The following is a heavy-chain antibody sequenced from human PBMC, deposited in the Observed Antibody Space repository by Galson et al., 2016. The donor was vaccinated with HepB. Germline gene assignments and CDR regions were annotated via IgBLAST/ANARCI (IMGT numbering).Heavy chain of an antibody. CDR3: VRERMVVTTIHRGGFGY. J-gene: IGHJ4*02. D-gene: IGHD2-21*02. CDR2: IWYGGSNR. Sequence: SLRLSCAASGFTFNFYGMNWVRQAPGKGLEWVAFIWYGGSNRIYGDSVKGRFTVSRDNSKNTLYLQMSSLRAEDTAVYYCVRERMVVTTIHRGGFGYWGQGTLVTVSS. CDR1: GFTFNFYG. V-gene: IGHV3-33*01.